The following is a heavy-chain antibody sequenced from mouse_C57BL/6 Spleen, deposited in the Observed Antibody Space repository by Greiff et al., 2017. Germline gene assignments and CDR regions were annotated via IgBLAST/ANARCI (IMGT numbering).Heavy chain of an antibody. CDR1: GYTFTSYW. J-gene: IGHJ2*01. CDR3: ARGGVWSFDY. CDR2: IDPSDSYT. V-gene: IGHV1-59*01. D-gene: IGHD2-10*02. Sequence: VQLQQPGAELVRPGTSVKLSCKASGYTFTSYWMHWVKQRPGQGLEWIGVIDPSDSYTNYNQKFKGKATLTVDTSSSTAYMQLSSLTSEDSAVYYCARGGVWSFDYWGQGTTLTVSS.